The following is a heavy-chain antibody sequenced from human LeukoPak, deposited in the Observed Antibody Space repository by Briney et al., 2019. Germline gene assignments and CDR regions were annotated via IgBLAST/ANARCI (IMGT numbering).Heavy chain of an antibody. D-gene: IGHD3-3*01. CDR2: IYSHGNA. J-gene: IGHJ4*02. CDR1: GGSIRSFY. CDR3: ARQGEDDFWSGYYPYYFDY. Sequence: SETLSLTCTVSGGSIRSFYWSWIRQSAGMGLEWVGRIYSHGNANYNPSLNSRVTMSLDTSKNQFSLKLTSVTAADTAVYYCARQGEDDFWSGYYPYYFDYWGQGTLVTVSS. V-gene: IGHV4-4*07.